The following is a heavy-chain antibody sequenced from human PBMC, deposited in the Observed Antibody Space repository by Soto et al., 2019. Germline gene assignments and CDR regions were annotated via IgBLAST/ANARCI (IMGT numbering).Heavy chain of an antibody. CDR2: IWYDGSNK. D-gene: IGHD6-13*01. CDR1: GFTFSSYG. J-gene: IGHJ4*02. Sequence: QVQLVESGGGVVQPGRSLRLSCAASGFTFSSYGMHWVRQAPGKGLEWVAVIWYDGSNKYYADSVKGRFTISRDNSKNTLYLQMNSLRAEDTAVYYCARDSSSWYIALDYWGQGTLVTVSS. V-gene: IGHV3-33*01. CDR3: ARDSSSWYIALDY.